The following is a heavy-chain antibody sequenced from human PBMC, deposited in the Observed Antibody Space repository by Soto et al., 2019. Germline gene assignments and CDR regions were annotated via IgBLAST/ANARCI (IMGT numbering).Heavy chain of an antibody. V-gene: IGHV4-30-2*01. Sequence: SETLSLTCAVSGGSISSGGYSWSWIRQPPGKGLEWIGYIYHSGSTYYNPSLKSRVTISVDRSKNQFSLNLSSVTAADTAVYYCASSSGYDYYLDYWGQGTLVTVSS. J-gene: IGHJ4*02. CDR2: IYHSGST. CDR1: GGSISSGGYS. CDR3: ASSSGYDYYLDY. D-gene: IGHD5-12*01.